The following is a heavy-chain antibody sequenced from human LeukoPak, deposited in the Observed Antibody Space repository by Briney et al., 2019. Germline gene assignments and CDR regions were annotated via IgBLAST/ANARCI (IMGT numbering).Heavy chain of an antibody. CDR1: GFTFSSYE. D-gene: IGHD6-19*01. Sequence: GGSLRLSCAASGFTFSSYEMNWVRQAPGKGLEWVSYISSSGSTIYYADSVKGRFTISRDNAKNSLYLQMNSLRAEDTAVYYCARDHGYSSGWYNVYYYYMDVWGKGTTVTVSS. CDR3: ARDHGYSSGWYNVYYYYMDV. V-gene: IGHV3-48*03. CDR2: ISSSGSTI. J-gene: IGHJ6*03.